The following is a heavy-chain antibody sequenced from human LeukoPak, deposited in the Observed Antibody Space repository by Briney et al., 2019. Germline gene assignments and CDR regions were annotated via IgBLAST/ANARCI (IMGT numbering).Heavy chain of an antibody. V-gene: IGHV4-39*07. Sequence: SETLSLTCTVSGGSISSSSYYWGWIRQPPGKGLEWIGSIYYSGSTYYNPSLKSRVTISVDTSKNQFSLKLSSVTAADTAVYYCARVHYYDSSGYLGSIFDYWGQGTLVTVSS. CDR3: ARVHYYDSSGYLGSIFDY. CDR1: GGSISSSSYY. J-gene: IGHJ4*02. D-gene: IGHD3-22*01. CDR2: IYYSGST.